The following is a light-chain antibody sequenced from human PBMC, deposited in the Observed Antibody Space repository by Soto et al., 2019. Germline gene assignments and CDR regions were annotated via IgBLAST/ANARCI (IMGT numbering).Light chain of an antibody. V-gene: IGKV3D-20*02. CDR1: QTLSNSF. J-gene: IGKJ4*01. CDR3: QQRINWPPLT. Sequence: EIVLTQSPGTLSLSPGERATLSCRASQTLSNSFIAWYQQKPGQAPRLLIYDTSSRATGVPDRYSASGSGTDFTLTISRLEPEDFAVYYCQQRINWPPLTFGGGTKVDIK. CDR2: DTS.